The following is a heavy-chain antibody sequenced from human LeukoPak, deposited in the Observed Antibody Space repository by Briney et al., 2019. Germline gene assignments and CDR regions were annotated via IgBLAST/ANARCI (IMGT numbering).Heavy chain of an antibody. J-gene: IGHJ4*02. CDR3: ARYTGANGYYFDY. D-gene: IGHD2-8*01. Sequence: ASETLSLTCNVSGGSISSRSYYWSWLRQPPGKGLEWIATIYHSGSTYYNASLKSRVTISVDTSKSHFSLKLSSVTAADTAMYYCARYTGANGYYFDYWGQGTLVTVSS. CDR1: GGSISSRSYY. CDR2: IYHSGST. V-gene: IGHV4-39*02.